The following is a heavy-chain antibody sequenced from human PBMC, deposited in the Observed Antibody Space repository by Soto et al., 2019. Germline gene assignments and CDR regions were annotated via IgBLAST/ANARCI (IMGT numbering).Heavy chain of an antibody. V-gene: IGHV5-51*01. D-gene: IGHD6-13*01. CDR1: GYTFSNFW. Sequence: XESLKVTWQCSGYTFSNFWIGWVRQLPGKGLEWMGIIYPGDHETRYSPSFHGKVTISADKSINTAYLQWNSLEASDTAFYFCARSPRSSPYFDYWGQGALXTV. CDR3: ARSPRSSPYFDY. CDR2: IYPGDHET. J-gene: IGHJ4*02.